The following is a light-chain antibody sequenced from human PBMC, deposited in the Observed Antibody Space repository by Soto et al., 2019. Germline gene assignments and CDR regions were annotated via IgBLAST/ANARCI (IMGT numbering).Light chain of an antibody. V-gene: IGLV2-14*03. J-gene: IGLJ2*01. CDR2: DVS. Sequence: QSALTQPASVSGSPGQSITISCTGTSSDVGRYNYVSWYQQHPGKAPKLMISDVSNRPSGVSDRFSGSESGNTASLTISGLQAEDEADYYCSSYTTTTYVVFGGGTKLTVL. CDR3: SSYTTTTYVV. CDR1: SSDVGRYNY.